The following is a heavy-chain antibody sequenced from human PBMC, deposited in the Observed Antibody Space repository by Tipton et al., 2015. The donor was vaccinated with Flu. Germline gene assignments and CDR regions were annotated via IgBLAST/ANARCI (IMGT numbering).Heavy chain of an antibody. J-gene: IGHJ4*02. CDR2: INPNSGGT. CDR1: GYTFTGYY. CDR3: ARGAPRDIVVVPAAMFDY. V-gene: IGHV1-2*02. Sequence: QLVQSGAEVKKPGASVKVSCKASGYTFTGYYMHWVRQAPGQGLEWMGWINPNSGGTNYAQKFQGRVTMTRDTSISTAYMELSGLRSDDTAVYYCARGAPRDIVVVPAAMFDYWGQGTLVTVYS. D-gene: IGHD2-2*01.